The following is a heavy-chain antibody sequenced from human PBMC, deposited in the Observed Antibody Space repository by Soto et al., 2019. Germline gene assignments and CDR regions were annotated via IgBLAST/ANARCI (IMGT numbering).Heavy chain of an antibody. D-gene: IGHD3-10*01. CDR2: MNPNSGNT. J-gene: IGHJ5*02. CDR1: GYTFTSYD. V-gene: IGHV1-8*01. Sequence: QVQLVQSGAEVKKPGASVKVSCKASGYTFTSYDINWVRQATGQGLEWMGWMNPNSGNTGYAQKFQGRVTMTRNTSRSTAYMEMSSLRSKAPAVYYCARGWYYGSGSPFDPWGQGTLVTVYS. CDR3: ARGWYYGSGSPFDP.